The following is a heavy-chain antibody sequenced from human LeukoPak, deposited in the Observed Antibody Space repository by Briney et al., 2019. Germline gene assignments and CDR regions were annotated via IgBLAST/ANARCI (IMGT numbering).Heavy chain of an antibody. Sequence: GGSLRLSCAASGXTFSDYYMSWIRQAPGKGLEWVSYISSSSSYTNYADSVKGRFTISRDNAKNSLYLQMNSLRAEDTAVYYCTTPTVVTPDSGYFDLWGRGTLVTVSS. CDR1: GXTFSDYY. CDR3: TTPTVVTPDSGYFDL. J-gene: IGHJ2*01. D-gene: IGHD4-23*01. CDR2: ISSSSSYT. V-gene: IGHV3-11*03.